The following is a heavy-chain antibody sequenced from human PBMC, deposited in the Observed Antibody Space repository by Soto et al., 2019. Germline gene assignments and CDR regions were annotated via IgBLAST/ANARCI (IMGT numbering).Heavy chain of an antibody. CDR3: AKALLRGNIAARPVDY. CDR2: ISGSGGST. D-gene: IGHD6-6*01. V-gene: IGHV3-23*01. Sequence: GGSLRLSCAASGFTFSNYAMSWVRQAPGKGLEWVSAISGSGGSTYYADSVKGRFTISRDNSKNTLYLQMNSLRAEDTAVYYCAKALLRGNIAARPVDYWGQGTLVTVSS. CDR1: GFTFSNYA. J-gene: IGHJ4*02.